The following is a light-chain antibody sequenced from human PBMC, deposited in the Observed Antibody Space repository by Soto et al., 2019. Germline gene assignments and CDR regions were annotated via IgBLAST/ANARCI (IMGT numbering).Light chain of an antibody. CDR3: HQRQSWPRT. CDR1: QSVSSGY. Sequence: EIVLTQSPGTLSLSPGERATLSCRASQSVSSGYLAWYQQKPGQAPRLLIYGASSRATGIPARFSASGSGTDFTLTISDVQPEDFALYYCHQRQSWPRTFGQGTKVDIK. CDR2: GAS. V-gene: IGKV3-20*01. J-gene: IGKJ1*01.